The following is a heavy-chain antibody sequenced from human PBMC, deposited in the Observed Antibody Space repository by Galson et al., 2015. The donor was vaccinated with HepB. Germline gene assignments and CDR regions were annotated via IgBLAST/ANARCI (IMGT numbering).Heavy chain of an antibody. D-gene: IGHD2-2*01. J-gene: IGHJ4*02. V-gene: IGHV3-33*08. CDR1: GFTFSSYG. CDR2: IWYDGSNK. CDR3: ARDSGGGVPAAMLCDY. Sequence: SLRLSCAASGFTFSSYGMHWVRQAPGKGLEWVAVIWYDGSNKYYADSVKGRFTISRDNSKNTLYLQMNSLRAEDTAVYYCARDSGGGVPAAMLCDYWGQGTLVTVSS.